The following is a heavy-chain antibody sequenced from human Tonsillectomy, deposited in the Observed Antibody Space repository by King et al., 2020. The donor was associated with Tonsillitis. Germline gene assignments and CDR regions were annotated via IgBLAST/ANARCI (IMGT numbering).Heavy chain of an antibody. J-gene: IGHJ6*03. CDR3: AREGNALSYYYYYMDV. CDR1: GFTFSSYS. CDR2: ISYDGSHK. Sequence: VQLVESGGGVVQPGRSLRLSCVASGFTFSSYSIHWVRQAPGKGLEWVAVISYDGSHKHYADSVKGRFTISRDNSKNTLYLQMNSLRPEDTAVYYCAREGNALSYYYYYMDVWGKGTTVTVSS. V-gene: IGHV3-30-3*01. D-gene: IGHD2-8*01.